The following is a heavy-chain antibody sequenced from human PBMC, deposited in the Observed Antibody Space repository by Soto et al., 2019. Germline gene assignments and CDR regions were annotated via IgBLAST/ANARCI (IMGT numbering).Heavy chain of an antibody. J-gene: IGHJ5*02. CDR3: ARGNKDHYTGRYWA. CDR2: ISYDGSNK. V-gene: IGHV3-30-3*01. D-gene: IGHD1-26*01. CDR1: GFTFSSYA. Sequence: PGGSXRLSCAASGFTFSSYAMHWVRQAPGKGLEWVAVISYDGSNKYYADSVKGRFTISRDNSKNTLYLQMNSLRAEDTAVYYCARGNKDHYTGRYWAWGQGTLVTVSS.